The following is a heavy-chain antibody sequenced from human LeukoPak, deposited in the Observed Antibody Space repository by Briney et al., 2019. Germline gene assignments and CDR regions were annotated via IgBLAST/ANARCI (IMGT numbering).Heavy chain of an antibody. CDR3: AKEGYDSSGPGYFQH. Sequence: GGSLGLSCAASGFTFSSYGMHWVRQAPGKGLEGVAVISYDGSNKYYADSVKGRFTISRDNSKNTLYLQMNSLRAEDTAVYYCAKEGYDSSGPGYFQHWGQGTLVTVSS. D-gene: IGHD3-22*01. CDR1: GFTFSSYG. J-gene: IGHJ1*01. V-gene: IGHV3-30*18. CDR2: ISYDGSNK.